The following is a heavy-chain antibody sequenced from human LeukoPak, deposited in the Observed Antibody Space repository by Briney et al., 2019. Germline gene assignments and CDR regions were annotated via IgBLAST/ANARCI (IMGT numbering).Heavy chain of an antibody. CDR2: INHSGST. CDR3: ATCGYSSSWYRYNWFDP. CDR1: GGSFSGYY. Sequence: PSETLSLTCAVYGGSFSGYYWSWIRQPPGKGLEWIGEINHSGSTNYNPSLKSRVTISVDTSKNQFSLKLSSVTAADTAVYYCATCGYSSSWYRYNWFDPWGQGTLVTVSS. D-gene: IGHD6-13*01. V-gene: IGHV4-34*01. J-gene: IGHJ5*02.